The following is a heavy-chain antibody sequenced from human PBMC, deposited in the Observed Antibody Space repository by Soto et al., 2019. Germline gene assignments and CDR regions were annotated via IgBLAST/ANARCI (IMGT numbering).Heavy chain of an antibody. CDR1: GYSFRFYG. J-gene: IGHJ5*02. CDR3: ARVVGALRHRFAP. Sequence: ASVKVSCKASGYSFRFYGINWVRQAPGQGLEWMGWINPSDGNRNFAQKFEDRVTMTTDTSTNTAYMELRSLRSDDTAVYYCARVVGALRHRFAPRGQGTLVPVSS. CDR2: INPSDGNR. V-gene: IGHV1-18*01. D-gene: IGHD2-15*01.